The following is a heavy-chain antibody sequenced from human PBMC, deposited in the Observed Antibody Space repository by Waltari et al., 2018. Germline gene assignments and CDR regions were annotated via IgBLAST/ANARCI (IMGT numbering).Heavy chain of an antibody. CDR2: IHGSGKT. J-gene: IGHJ4*02. CDR3: ARDRGRGLYLDS. D-gene: IGHD1-26*01. V-gene: IGHV4-4*02. Sequence: QLQLQQSGPGLVKPSESLSLTCAVSGDSVSNYYWWSWVRQSPGKGLEWIGQIHGSGKTNYNPSLGSRVTVSMDTSNTQFSLKLTSPTAADTAVYYCARDRGRGLYLDSWGQGTLVTVSP. CDR1: GDSVSNYYW.